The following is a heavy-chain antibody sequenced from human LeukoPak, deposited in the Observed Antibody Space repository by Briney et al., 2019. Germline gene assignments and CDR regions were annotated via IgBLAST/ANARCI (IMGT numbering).Heavy chain of an antibody. J-gene: IGHJ6*03. D-gene: IGHD5-18*01. Sequence: SETLSLTCTVSGYSISSGGYSWSWIRQPPGTGLEWIGYIYYSGSTYYNPSLKSRVTISVDTSKNQFSLKLSSVTAADTAVYYCARGVDTAMVSDNYMDVWGKGTTVTVSS. CDR1: GYSISSGGYS. CDR3: ARGVDTAMVSDNYMDV. V-gene: IGHV4-30-4*07. CDR2: IYYSGST.